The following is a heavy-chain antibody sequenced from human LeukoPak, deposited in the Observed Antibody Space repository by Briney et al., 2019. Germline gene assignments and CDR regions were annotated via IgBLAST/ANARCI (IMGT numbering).Heavy chain of an antibody. CDR2: IIPIFGTA. J-gene: IGHJ4*02. CDR3: AREASYGDYKGDYFDY. V-gene: IGHV1-69*01. Sequence: SVKASCKASGGTFSSYAISWVRQAPGQGLEWMGGIIPIFGTANYAQKFQGRVTITADESTSTAYMELSSLRSEDTAVYYCAREASYGDYKGDYFDYWGQGTLVTVSS. CDR1: GGTFSSYA. D-gene: IGHD4-17*01.